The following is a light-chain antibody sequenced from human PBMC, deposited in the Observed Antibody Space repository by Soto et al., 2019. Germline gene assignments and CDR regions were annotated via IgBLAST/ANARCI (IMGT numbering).Light chain of an antibody. CDR2: DAS. CDR3: QQYNDWPFT. Sequence: EIVMTQSPATLSVSPGERATLSCRASQNINTNLAWYHQKPGQAPRLLISDASTRATDIPARISGSGSGTEFSLTINSLQSEDCAVYYCQQYNDWPFTFGQGTNPEI. V-gene: IGKV3-15*01. J-gene: IGKJ2*01. CDR1: QNINTN.